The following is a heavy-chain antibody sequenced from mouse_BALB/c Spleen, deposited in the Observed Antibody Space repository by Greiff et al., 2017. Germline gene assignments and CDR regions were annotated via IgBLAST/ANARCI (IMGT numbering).Heavy chain of an antibody. D-gene: IGHD1-2*01. V-gene: IGHV7-1*02. J-gene: IGHJ4*01. CDR2: SRNKANDYTT. Sequence: DVMLVESGGGLVQPGGSLRLSCATSGFTFSDFYMEWVRQPPGKRLEWIAASRNKANDYTTEYSASVKGRFIVSRDTSQSILYLQMNALRAEDTAIYDCAREHYGYVGAMDDWGQGTSVTVSS. CDR3: AREHYGYVGAMDD. CDR1: GFTFSDFY.